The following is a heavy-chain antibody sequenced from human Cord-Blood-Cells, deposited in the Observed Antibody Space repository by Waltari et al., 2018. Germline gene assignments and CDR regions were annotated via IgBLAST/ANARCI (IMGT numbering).Heavy chain of an antibody. CDR3: TTGGEYSSSFKYYFDY. D-gene: IGHD6-13*01. CDR2: IKSKTDGGTT. Sequence: EVQLVESGGGLVKPGGSLRLSCAASGFTFRNAWMSWVRQAPGKGLEWVGRIKSKTDGGTTDYAAPVKGRFTISRDDSKNTLYLQMNSLKTEDTAVYYCTTGGEYSSSFKYYFDYWGQGTLVTVSS. J-gene: IGHJ4*02. CDR1: GFTFRNAW. V-gene: IGHV3-15*01.